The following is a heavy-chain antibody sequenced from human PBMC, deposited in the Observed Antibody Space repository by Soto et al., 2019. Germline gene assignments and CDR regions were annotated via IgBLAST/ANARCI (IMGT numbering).Heavy chain of an antibody. CDR2: INHSGST. CDR1: GGSFSGYY. D-gene: IGHD1-26*01. CDR3: ARDFVVGGPTINYYYGMDV. Sequence: SETLSLTCAVYGGSFSGYYWSWIRQPPGKGLEWIGEINHSGSTNYNPSLKSRVTISVDTSKNTLYLQMNSLGAEDTAVYYCARDFVVGGPTINYYYGMDVWGQGTTVTSP. V-gene: IGHV4-34*01. J-gene: IGHJ6*02.